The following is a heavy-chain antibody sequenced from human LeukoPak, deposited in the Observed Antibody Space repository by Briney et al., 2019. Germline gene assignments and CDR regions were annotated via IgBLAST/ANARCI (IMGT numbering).Heavy chain of an antibody. CDR2: ISAYNGNT. V-gene: IGHV1-18*01. CDR1: GYTFTSYG. Sequence: ASVKVSCKASGYTFTSYGISWVRQAPGQGLEWTGWISAYNGNTNYAQKLQGRVTMTTDTSTSTAYMELRSLRSDDTAVYYCARDITDYGDYQPWVDYWGQGTLVTVSS. J-gene: IGHJ4*02. CDR3: ARDITDYGDYQPWVDY. D-gene: IGHD4-17*01.